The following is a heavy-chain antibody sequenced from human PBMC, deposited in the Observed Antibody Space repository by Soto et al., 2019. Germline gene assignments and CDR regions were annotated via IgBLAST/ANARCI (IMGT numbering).Heavy chain of an antibody. CDR2: IYWDDDK. V-gene: IGHV2-5*02. CDR1: GFSLTTSGVG. CDR3: AHRVLRTVFGLVTTTAIYFDF. J-gene: IGHJ4*02. Sequence: QITLNESGPTQVKPRQTLTLTCTFSGFSLTTSGVGVCWIRQSPGKAPEWLALIYWDDDKRYSPSLKSRLTITKDTNKNQVVLTMADLDPADTATYYCAHRVLRTVFGLVTTTAIYFDFWGQGTPVAVSS. D-gene: IGHD3-3*01.